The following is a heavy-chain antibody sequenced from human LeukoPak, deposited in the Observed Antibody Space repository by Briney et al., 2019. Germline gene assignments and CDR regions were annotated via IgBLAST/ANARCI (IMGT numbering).Heavy chain of an antibody. V-gene: IGHV3-13*01. CDR1: GFTFSSYD. Sequence: GGSLRLSCAASGFTFSSYDMHWVRQATGNGLEWVSVIGTSGDTYYPGSVKGRFTISKENAKNSLYLQMNSLRAGDTAVYYCARAGKRSAFDIWGQGTMVTVSS. CDR2: IGTSGDT. J-gene: IGHJ3*02. CDR3: ARAGKRSAFDI.